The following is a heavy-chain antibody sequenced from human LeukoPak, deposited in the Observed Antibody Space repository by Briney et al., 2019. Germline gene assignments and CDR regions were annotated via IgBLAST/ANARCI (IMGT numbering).Heavy chain of an antibody. D-gene: IGHD3-22*01. CDR1: GFTFSSYG. J-gene: IGHJ4*02. CDR3: ARGLYLKWLPLPLDY. CDR2: ISGSGGST. Sequence: GGTLRLSCAASGFTFSSYGMSWVRQAPGKGLEWVSAISGSGGSTYYADSVKGRFTISRDNSKNTLYLQMNSLRAEDTAVYYCARGLYLKWLPLPLDYWGQGTLVTVSS. V-gene: IGHV3-23*01.